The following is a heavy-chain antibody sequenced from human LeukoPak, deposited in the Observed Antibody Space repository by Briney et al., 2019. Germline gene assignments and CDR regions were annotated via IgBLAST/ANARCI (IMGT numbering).Heavy chain of an antibody. J-gene: IGHJ5*02. CDR3: TKDRSRQQMWSSVKKWFDP. Sequence: GGSLRLSCAASGFTFRSYAMNWVRQAPGKGLEWVAVISYDGSDKYYADSVKGRFTMSRDNSKNTLYLQMNSLRDEDTAVYYCTKDRSRQQMWSSVKKWFDPWGQGTLVTVSS. V-gene: IGHV3-30*04. CDR2: ISYDGSDK. CDR1: GFTFRSYA. D-gene: IGHD6-13*01.